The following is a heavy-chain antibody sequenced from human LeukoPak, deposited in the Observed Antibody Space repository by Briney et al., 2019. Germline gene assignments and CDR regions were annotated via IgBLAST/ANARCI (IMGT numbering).Heavy chain of an antibody. J-gene: IGHJ5*02. CDR2: IYYTGTT. CDR1: GGSFSGYY. V-gene: IGHV4-59*01. CDR3: ARLTGNNWFDP. Sequence: SETLSLTCAVYGGSFSGYYWSWIRQPPGKGLEWIGFIYYTGTTNSYPSLKSRVTISVDTSNNQFSLKLSSVTAADTAVYYCARLTGNNWFDPWGQGTLVTVSS. D-gene: IGHD7-27*01.